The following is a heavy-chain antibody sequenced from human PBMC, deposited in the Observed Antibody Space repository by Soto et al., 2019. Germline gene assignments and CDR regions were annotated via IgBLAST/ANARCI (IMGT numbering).Heavy chain of an antibody. CDR1: GFTFSTYS. Sequence: EVQLVESGGGLVQPGGSLRLSCEASGFTFSTYSMHWVRQAPGKGLEWVSYISSSSSTIYYADSVKGRFTISRDNAKNSLYLQMNRLRDEDTAVYYCARADYGDYGVNYYYGMDVWGQGTTVTVSS. CDR2: ISSSSSTI. V-gene: IGHV3-48*02. D-gene: IGHD4-17*01. J-gene: IGHJ6*02. CDR3: ARADYGDYGVNYYYGMDV.